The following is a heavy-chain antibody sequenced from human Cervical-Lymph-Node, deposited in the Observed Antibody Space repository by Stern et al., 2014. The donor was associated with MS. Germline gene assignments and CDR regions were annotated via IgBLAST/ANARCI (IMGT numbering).Heavy chain of an antibody. Sequence: VQLVQSGAEVKKPWSSVKVSCKASGGTLKNYGISWRRQAPGQGIERMGGIIPIPGSGDYATAAQGRVPITAADGTSTVYMEISSLTSEDTAVYYCARQYRPFFYGFGVWGHGTTVTVSS. D-gene: IGHD3-10*01. V-gene: IGHV1-69*01. CDR1: GGTLKNYG. J-gene: IGHJ6*02. CDR2: IIPIPGSG. CDR3: ARQYRPFFYGFGV.